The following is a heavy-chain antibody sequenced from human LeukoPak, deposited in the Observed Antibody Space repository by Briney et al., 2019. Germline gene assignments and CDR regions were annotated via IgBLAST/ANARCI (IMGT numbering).Heavy chain of an antibody. V-gene: IGHV3-30*04. Sequence: PGGSLRLSCAASGFTFSNYAMHWVRQAPGKGLEWVAVISYDGSNKYYADSVKGRFTTSRDNSKNTLYLQMNSLRAEDTAVYYCARDQVRCSGGSCYPPVYFDYWGQGTLVTVSS. CDR2: ISYDGSNK. D-gene: IGHD2-15*01. CDR3: ARDQVRCSGGSCYPPVYFDY. J-gene: IGHJ4*02. CDR1: GFTFSNYA.